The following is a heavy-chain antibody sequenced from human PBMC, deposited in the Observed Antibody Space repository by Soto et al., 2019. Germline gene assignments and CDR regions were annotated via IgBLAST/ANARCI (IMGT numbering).Heavy chain of an antibody. V-gene: IGHV3-23*01. CDR1: EFTFSNYA. CDR2: ISYGGGTT. Sequence: GGSLRLSCAASEFTFSNYAMSWVRQAPGKGLEWVSAISYGGGTTYYADSVKGRFTISRDNSKNTLYLQMNSLRAEDTVVYYCAKNPGYYYDSTGYHFDYWGQGTLVTVSS. D-gene: IGHD3-22*01. J-gene: IGHJ4*02. CDR3: AKNPGYYYDSTGYHFDY.